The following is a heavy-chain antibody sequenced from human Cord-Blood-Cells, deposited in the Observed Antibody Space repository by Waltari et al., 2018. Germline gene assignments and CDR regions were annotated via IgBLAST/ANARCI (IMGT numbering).Heavy chain of an antibody. D-gene: IGHD3-10*01. Sequence: SSYRMHWVRQAPGKGLEWVAVIWYDGSNKYYADSVKGRFTISRDNSKNTLYLQMNSLRAEDTAVYYCARENRELYYYHGMDVWGQGTTVTVSS. CDR3: ARENRELYYYHGMDV. J-gene: IGHJ6*02. CDR2: IWYDGSNK. V-gene: IGHV3-33*01. CDR1: SSYR.